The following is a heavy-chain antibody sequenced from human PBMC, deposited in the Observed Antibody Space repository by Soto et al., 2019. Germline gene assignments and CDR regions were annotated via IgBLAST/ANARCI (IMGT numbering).Heavy chain of an antibody. D-gene: IGHD6-13*01. V-gene: IGHV4-4*07. CDR1: GGSISSYY. CDR2: IYTSGST. J-gene: IGHJ6*02. Sequence: SETLSLTCTVSGGSISSYYWSWIRQPAGKGLEWIGRIYTSGSTNYNTSLKSRVPMSVDTSKNQFSLRLSAVPAAATPAYYCARDGVYGRSWEGDGRDGWGQGTTVTVSS. CDR3: ARDGVYGRSWEGDGRDG.